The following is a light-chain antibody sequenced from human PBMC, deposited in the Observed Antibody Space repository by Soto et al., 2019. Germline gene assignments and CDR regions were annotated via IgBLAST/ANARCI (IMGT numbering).Light chain of an antibody. CDR1: GSDVGSYNY. V-gene: IGLV2-11*01. J-gene: IGLJ2*01. Sequence: QSALTQPRSVSGSPGQSVTISCTGTGSDVGSYNYVSWYQQHPDKVPKLLIYDVTKRPSGVPDRFSGSRSGNTASLTISGLQPEDEADYYCCSYAGSLTFEVFGGGTKLTVL. CDR3: CSYAGSLTFEV. CDR2: DVT.